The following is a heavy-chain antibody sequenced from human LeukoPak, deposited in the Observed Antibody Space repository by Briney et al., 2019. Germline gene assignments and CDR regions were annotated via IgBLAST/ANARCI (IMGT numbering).Heavy chain of an antibody. D-gene: IGHD6-13*01. V-gene: IGHV1-18*01. CDR2: ISAYNGNT. CDR3: AREPTAAAGGNWIDP. J-gene: IGHJ5*02. CDR1: GYTFTSYG. Sequence: ASVKVSCKASGYTFTSYGISWVRQAPGQGLEWMGWISAYNGNTNYAQKLQGRVTMTTDTSTSTAYMELRSLRSDDTAVYYCAREPTAAAGGNWIDPWGQGTLVTVSS.